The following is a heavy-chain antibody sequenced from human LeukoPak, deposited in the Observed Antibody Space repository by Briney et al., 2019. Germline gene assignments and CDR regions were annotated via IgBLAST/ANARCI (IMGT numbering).Heavy chain of an antibody. CDR3: ARDPPGSSSIFLDY. CDR1: GYIFTGYF. Sequence: ASVKVSCKASGYIFTGYFIHWVRQAPGQGLEWLGLINSNTGVTNYAQKSQGRVTMTRDTSITTAYMELTSLRSDDTAVYYCARDPPGSSSIFLDYWGQGTLVAVSS. D-gene: IGHD6-6*01. V-gene: IGHV1-2*02. J-gene: IGHJ4*02. CDR2: INSNTGVT.